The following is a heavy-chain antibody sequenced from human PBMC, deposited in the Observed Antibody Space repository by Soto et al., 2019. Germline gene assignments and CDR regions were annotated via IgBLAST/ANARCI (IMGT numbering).Heavy chain of an antibody. CDR3: AGGRGYSYGATFS. CDR1: GGSFSGYY. V-gene: IGHV4-34*01. Sequence: SETLSLSCAVYGGSFSGYYWSWIRQPPGKGPEWIGEINHSGSTNYNPSLKSRVTISVDTSKNQFSLKLSSVTAADTAVYYCAGGRGYSYGATFSWGQGTLVTVSS. J-gene: IGHJ4*02. CDR2: INHSGST. D-gene: IGHD5-18*01.